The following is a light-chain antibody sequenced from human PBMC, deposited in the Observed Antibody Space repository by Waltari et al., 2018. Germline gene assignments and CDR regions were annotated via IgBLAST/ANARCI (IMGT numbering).Light chain of an antibody. CDR3: QHYGGSRT. J-gene: IGKJ1*01. CDR1: QSVSSSN. CDR2: GAS. V-gene: IGKV3-20*01. Sequence: EIVLTQSPGTLSLSPGERATLPCRASQSVSSSNLAWYQQKPGQAPRLLIYGASSRATGIPDRFSGSGSGTDFTLTISRLESEYFAVYYCQHYGGSRTFGQGTKVEIK.